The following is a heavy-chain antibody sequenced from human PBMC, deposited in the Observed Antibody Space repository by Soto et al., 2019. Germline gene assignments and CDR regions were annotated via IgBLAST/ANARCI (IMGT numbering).Heavy chain of an antibody. D-gene: IGHD3-10*01. Sequence: GGSLRLSCAASGFTFSSYAMSWVRQAPGKGLEWVSAISGSGGSTYYTDSVKGRFTISRGNSKNTLYLQMNSLRAEDTAVYYCARDYYGSGTLGYYYMDVWGKGTTVTVSS. J-gene: IGHJ6*03. CDR2: ISGSGGST. CDR3: ARDYYGSGTLGYYYMDV. CDR1: GFTFSSYA. V-gene: IGHV3-23*01.